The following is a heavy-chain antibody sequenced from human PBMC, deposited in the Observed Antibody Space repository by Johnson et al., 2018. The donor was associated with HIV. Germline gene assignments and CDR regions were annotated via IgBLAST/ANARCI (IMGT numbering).Heavy chain of an antibody. D-gene: IGHD3-22*01. CDR3: TRAPFSCGYYCDAVDT. CDR2: IRSKAYGGTT. V-gene: IGHV3-49*04. Sequence: VQLVESGGGLVQPGRSLRLSCTASGFTFGDYAMSWVRQAPGKGLEWVGFIRSKAYGGTTEYAASVKGRFTIARDDFKSIAYLHMNSLKTEDAAVYYCTRAPFSCGYYCDAVDTCGEGTMDTVSS. CDR1: GFTFGDYA. J-gene: IGHJ3*02.